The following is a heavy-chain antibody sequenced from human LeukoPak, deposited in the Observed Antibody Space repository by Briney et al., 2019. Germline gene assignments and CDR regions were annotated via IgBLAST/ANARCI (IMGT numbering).Heavy chain of an antibody. CDR3: ARDQDSYHDY. V-gene: IGHV3-7*01. CDR1: GGSFSGYY. CDR2: IKQDGSEK. D-gene: IGHD5-18*01. Sequence: PSETLSLTCAVYGGSFSGYYWSWVRQAPGKGLEWVANIKQDGSEKYYVDSVKGRFTISRDNAKNSLYLQMNSLRAEDTAVYYCARDQDSYHDYWGQGTLVTVSS. J-gene: IGHJ4*02.